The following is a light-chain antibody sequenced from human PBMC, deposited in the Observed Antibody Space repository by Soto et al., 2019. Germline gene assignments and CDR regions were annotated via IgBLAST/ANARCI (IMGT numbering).Light chain of an antibody. J-gene: IGKJ3*01. CDR3: QHYNSYLFT. CDR2: KAI. V-gene: IGKV1-5*03. Sequence: DIQMTQSPSTLSASVGDRITITCRASQSISSWLAWYQQKPGKAPKLLIYKAISLESGVPSRFSGSGSGTEFTLTISSLQPDDFATYYCQHYNSYLFTFGPGTKVDIK. CDR1: QSISSW.